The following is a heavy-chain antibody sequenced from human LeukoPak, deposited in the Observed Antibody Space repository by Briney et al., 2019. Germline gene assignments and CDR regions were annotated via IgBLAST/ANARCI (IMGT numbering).Heavy chain of an antibody. CDR1: GGSFSGYY. CDR3: ARGFDIVVVPAATGWFDP. J-gene: IGHJ5*02. D-gene: IGHD2-2*01. Sequence: PSETLSLTCAVSGGSFSGYYWSWIRTPPGKGLEWIGEITHSGSTNYKPSLKSRVTISVDTSKNQFSLKLSSVTAADTAVYYCARGFDIVVVPAATGWFDPWGQGTLVTVSS. V-gene: IGHV4-34*01. CDR2: ITHSGST.